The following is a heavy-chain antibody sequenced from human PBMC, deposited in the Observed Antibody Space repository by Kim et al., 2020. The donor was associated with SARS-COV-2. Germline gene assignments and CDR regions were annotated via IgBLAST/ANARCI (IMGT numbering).Heavy chain of an antibody. Sequence: KGRFTISRDNSKKTLYLQMNSLRAEDTAVYYCAKVVDSSSYLYYYYGMDVWGQGTTVTVSS. J-gene: IGHJ6*02. V-gene: IGHV3-30*02. D-gene: IGHD6-13*01. CDR3: AKVVDSSSYLYYYYGMDV.